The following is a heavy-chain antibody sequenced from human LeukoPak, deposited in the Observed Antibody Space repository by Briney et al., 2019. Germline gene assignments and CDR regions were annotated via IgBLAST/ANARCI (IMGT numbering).Heavy chain of an antibody. Sequence: SETLSLTCTVSGGSVNSGSYYWNWIRQPPGKGLEWIGYIYYSGSTNYNPSLKSRVTISVDTSKNQFSLKLSSVTAADTAVYYCARAAYSGSYHSDYWGQGSLVTVSS. CDR2: IYYSGST. D-gene: IGHD1-26*01. CDR3: ARAAYSGSYHSDY. V-gene: IGHV4-61*01. CDR1: GGSVNSGSYY. J-gene: IGHJ4*02.